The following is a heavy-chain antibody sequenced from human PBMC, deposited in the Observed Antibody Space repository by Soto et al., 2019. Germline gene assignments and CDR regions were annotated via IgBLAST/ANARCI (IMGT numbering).Heavy chain of an antibody. CDR2: IYPGDSDT. D-gene: IGHD3-22*01. Sequence: GESLKISCKGSGYSFTTYWIGWVRQMPGKGLDWMGIIYPGDSDTRYSPSFQGQVTISADRSITTAYLQWSSLKVSETAMYYCARKYYYDSSRYRYALDMWGQGTMVTVSS. CDR1: GYSFTTYW. J-gene: IGHJ3*02. V-gene: IGHV5-51*01. CDR3: ARKYYYDSSRYRYALDM.